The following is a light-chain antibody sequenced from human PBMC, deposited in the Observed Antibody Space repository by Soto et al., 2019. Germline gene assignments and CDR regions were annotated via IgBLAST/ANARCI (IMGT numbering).Light chain of an antibody. Sequence: EIVMTQSPATLSVSPVERATLSCRASQSVSSNLAWYQQKPGQAPRLLIYGASTRATGIPARFSGSGSGTEFTLTISSLEPDDFAVYYCQQRSNWPRTTFGQGTRLEIK. CDR1: QSVSSN. V-gene: IGKV3-15*01. CDR3: QQRSNWPRTT. CDR2: GAS. J-gene: IGKJ5*01.